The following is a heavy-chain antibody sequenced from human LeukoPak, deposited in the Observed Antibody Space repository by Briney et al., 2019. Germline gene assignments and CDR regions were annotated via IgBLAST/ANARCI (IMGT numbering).Heavy chain of an antibody. D-gene: IGHD3-10*01. CDR2: ISYDGSNK. CDR3: ARDRLGLDY. V-gene: IGHV3-30-3*01. Sequence: GRSLRLSCAASGFTFSSYAMHWVRQAPGKGLEWVAVISYDGSNKYYADSVKGRFTISRDNSKNTLYLQMNSLRAEDTAVYYCARDRLGLDYWGQGTLVTVSS. CDR1: GFTFSSYA. J-gene: IGHJ4*02.